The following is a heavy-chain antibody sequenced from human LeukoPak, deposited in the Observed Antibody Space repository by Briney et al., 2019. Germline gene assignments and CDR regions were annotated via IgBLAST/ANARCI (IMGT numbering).Heavy chain of an antibody. V-gene: IGHV1-69*01. Sequence: GASVKVSCTASGGTFSIYAISWVRQAPGQGLEWMGGIIPIFGTANYAQKFQGRVTITADESTSTAYMELSSLRSEDTAVYYCAREVRFLEWPVNWFDPWGQGTLVTVSS. D-gene: IGHD3-3*01. J-gene: IGHJ5*02. CDR2: IIPIFGTA. CDR3: AREVRFLEWPVNWFDP. CDR1: GGTFSIYA.